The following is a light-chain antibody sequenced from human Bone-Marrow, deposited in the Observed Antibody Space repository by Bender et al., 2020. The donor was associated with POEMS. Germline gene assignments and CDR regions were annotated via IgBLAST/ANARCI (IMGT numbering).Light chain of an antibody. V-gene: IGLV3-21*04. J-gene: IGLJ1*01. CDR1: NIGSKS. CDR2: YDS. Sequence: SYVLAQPPSVSVAPGKTATISCGGDNIGSKSVHWYQQKPGQAPVLVIYYDSDRPSGIPERFSGSNSGNTATLTISRVEAGDEADYFCQLWDGRGDPFVFGPGTKVTVL. CDR3: QLWDGRGDPFV.